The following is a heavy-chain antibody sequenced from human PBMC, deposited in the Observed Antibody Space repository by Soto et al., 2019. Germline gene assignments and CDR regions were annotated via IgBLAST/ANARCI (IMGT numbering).Heavy chain of an antibody. D-gene: IGHD6-19*01. Sequence: GASVKVSCEAPGGTFSTYAISWVRQAPGQGLEWMGGIIPMFGTANYAQRFQDRVTITADESTNTVYMELSSLRADDTAIYYCARVPSSGWPYFFDYWGLGTLDTVSS. CDR1: GGTFSTYA. CDR2: IIPMFGTA. CDR3: ARVPSSGWPYFFDY. J-gene: IGHJ4*02. V-gene: IGHV1-69*13.